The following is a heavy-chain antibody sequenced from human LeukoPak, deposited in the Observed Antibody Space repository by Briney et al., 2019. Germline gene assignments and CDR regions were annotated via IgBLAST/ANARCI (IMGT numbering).Heavy chain of an antibody. CDR3: ARKQQLVKNTLPYFDY. CDR1: GFTFSSYW. J-gene: IGHJ4*02. V-gene: IGHV3-7*03. Sequence: GGSLRLSCAASGFTFSSYWMSWVRQAPGKGLEWVANIKQDGSEKYYVDSEKGRFTISRDNAKNSLYLQMNSLRAEDTAVYYCARKQQLVKNTLPYFDYWGQGTLVTVSS. D-gene: IGHD6-13*01. CDR2: IKQDGSEK.